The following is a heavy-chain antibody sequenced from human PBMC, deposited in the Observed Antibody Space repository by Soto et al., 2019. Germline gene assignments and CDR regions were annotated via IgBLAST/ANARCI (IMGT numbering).Heavy chain of an antibody. CDR3: ARVIAAAGAFFDY. J-gene: IGHJ4*02. D-gene: IGHD6-13*01. CDR1: GGSISSYY. Sequence: QVQLQESGPGLVKPSETLSLTCTVSGGSISSYYWSWIRQPPGKGLEWIGYIYYSGSTNYNPSLKSRVTISVDTSKNQFSLKLSSVTAADTAVYYCARVIAAAGAFFDYWCQGTLVTVSS. V-gene: IGHV4-59*01. CDR2: IYYSGST.